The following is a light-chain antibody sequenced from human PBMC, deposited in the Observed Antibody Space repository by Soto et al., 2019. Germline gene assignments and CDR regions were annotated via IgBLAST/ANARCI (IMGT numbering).Light chain of an antibody. J-gene: IGLJ2*01. Sequence: QSVLTQPASVSGSPGQSVTISCTGTSSDVGNYHLVSWYQHHPGKAPKLIIYEANKRPSGISNRFSGSKSGNTASLTVSGLQAEDEADYYCCSYAGSDAYVVFGGGTKLTVL. CDR2: EAN. CDR3: CSYAGSDAYVV. CDR1: SSDVGNYHL. V-gene: IGLV2-23*01.